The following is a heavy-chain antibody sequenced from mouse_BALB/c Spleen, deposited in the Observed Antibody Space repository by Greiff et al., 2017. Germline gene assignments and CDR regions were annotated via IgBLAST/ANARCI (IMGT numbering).Heavy chain of an antibody. V-gene: IGHV5-6*01. Sequence: DVHLVESGGDLVKPGGSLKLSCAASGFTFSSYGMSWVRQTPDKRLAWVATISSGGSYTYYPDSVKGRFTISRDNAKNTLYLQMSSRKSEDTAMYYCARRGYDGAMDYWGQGTSVTVSS. D-gene: IGHD2-14*01. CDR2: ISSGGSYT. J-gene: IGHJ4*01. CDR1: GFTFSSYG. CDR3: ARRGYDGAMDY.